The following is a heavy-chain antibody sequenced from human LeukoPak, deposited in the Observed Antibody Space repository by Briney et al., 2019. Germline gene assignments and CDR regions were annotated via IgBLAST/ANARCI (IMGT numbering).Heavy chain of an antibody. CDR3: ARIRSSSSNDAFDI. V-gene: IGHV3-74*01. D-gene: IGHD6-13*01. CDR2: INSDGSST. CDR1: GFTFSTYW. Sequence: GGSLRLSCAASGFTFSTYWMHWVRQAPGKGLVWVSRINSDGSSTSYADSVRGRFTISRDNAKNTLYMQMNSLRAEDTAVYYCARIRSSSSNDAFDIWGQGTMVTVSS. J-gene: IGHJ3*02.